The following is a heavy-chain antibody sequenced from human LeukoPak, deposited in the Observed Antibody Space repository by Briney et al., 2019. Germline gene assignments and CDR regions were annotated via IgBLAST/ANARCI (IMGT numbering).Heavy chain of an antibody. D-gene: IGHD3-22*01. CDR2: ISAYNGNT. CDR1: GYTFTSYG. V-gene: IGHV1-18*01. Sequence: ASVKVSCKASGYTFTSYGISWVRQAPGQELEWMGWISAYNGNTNYAQKLQGRVTMTTDTSTSTAYMELRSLRSDDTAVYYCARASRYYDSSGYYPKPNLDYWGQGTLVTVSS. J-gene: IGHJ4*02. CDR3: ARASRYYDSSGYYPKPNLDY.